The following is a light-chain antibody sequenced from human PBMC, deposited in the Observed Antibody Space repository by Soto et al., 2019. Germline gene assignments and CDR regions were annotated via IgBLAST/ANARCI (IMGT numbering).Light chain of an antibody. CDR1: QTIGSSH. J-gene: IGKJ1*01. CDR2: AAS. CDR3: QQYGGSPRT. Sequence: EIVLTQSPGTLSLSPGERATLSCRASQTIGSSHLAWYQQKPGQAPRVLIFAASSRATGIPDGFSGSGSGTDFTLTISRLESEDFAVYYCQQYGGSPRTFGQGTKVDI. V-gene: IGKV3-20*01.